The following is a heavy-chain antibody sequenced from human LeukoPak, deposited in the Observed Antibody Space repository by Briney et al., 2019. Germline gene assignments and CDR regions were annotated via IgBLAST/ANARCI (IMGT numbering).Heavy chain of an antibody. CDR2: INPNSGGT. D-gene: IGHD2-8*01. V-gene: IGHV1-2*04. Sequence: ASVKVSCKASGYTFTGYYMHWVRQAPGQGLEWMGWINPNSGGTNYAQKFQGWVTMTRDTSTSTAYMELRSLRSDDTAVYYCARAGYPIVYYYGMDVWGQGTTVTVSS. CDR1: GYTFTGYY. CDR3: ARAGYPIVYYYGMDV. J-gene: IGHJ6*02.